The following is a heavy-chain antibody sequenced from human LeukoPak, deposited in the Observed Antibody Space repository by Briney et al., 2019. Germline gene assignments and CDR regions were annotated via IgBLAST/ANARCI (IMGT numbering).Heavy chain of an antibody. Sequence: GESLKISCKGSGYTFTTYWIGWVRQMPGKGLEWMGIIYPGNSDTRYSPSFQGQVTISADKSIGTAYLQWSSLKASDTAMYYCARWGTVARFIVDYWGQGTLVTVSS. CDR3: ARWGTVARFIVDY. CDR1: GYTFTTYW. D-gene: IGHD4-17*01. CDR2: IYPGNSDT. V-gene: IGHV5-51*01. J-gene: IGHJ4*02.